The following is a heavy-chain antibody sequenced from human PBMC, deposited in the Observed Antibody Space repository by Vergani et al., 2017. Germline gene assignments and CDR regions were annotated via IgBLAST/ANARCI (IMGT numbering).Heavy chain of an antibody. Sequence: QVQLQESGPGLVKPSETLSLTCTVSGGSISSYYWSWIRQPPGKGLEWIGYIYYSGSTNYNPSLKSRVTISVDTSKNQFSLKLSSVTAADTAVYYCAREVTMVRGVLDPWGQGTLVTVSS. CDR1: GGSISSYY. CDR2: IYYSGST. D-gene: IGHD3-10*01. CDR3: AREVTMVRGVLDP. J-gene: IGHJ5*02. V-gene: IGHV4-59*01.